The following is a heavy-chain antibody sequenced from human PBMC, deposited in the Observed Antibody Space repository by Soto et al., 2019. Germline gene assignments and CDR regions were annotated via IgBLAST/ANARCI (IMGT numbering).Heavy chain of an antibody. D-gene: IGHD4-4*01. CDR2: IWYDGSDK. V-gene: IGHV3-33*01. Sequence: PGGSLRLSCAASGFALSSNGMHWVRQAPGKGLEWVAFIWYDGSDKYYADSVKGRFTISRDNSKNTLYLQMNSLRAEDTAVYYCARDRYPNYPPDAFDIWGQGTLVTVSS. CDR3: ARDRYPNYPPDAFDI. CDR1: GFALSSNG. J-gene: IGHJ3*02.